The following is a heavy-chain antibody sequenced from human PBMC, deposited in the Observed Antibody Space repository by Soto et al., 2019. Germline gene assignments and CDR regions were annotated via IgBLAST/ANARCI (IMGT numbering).Heavy chain of an antibody. D-gene: IGHD6-13*01. CDR2: LSGSGDTT. J-gene: IGHJ5*02. V-gene: IGHV3-23*01. CDR3: AKPAAANSFTWFDP. CDR1: GFTFSSYA. Sequence: VQLLESGGGLVQPGGSLRLSCVASGFTFSSYAMSWVRQAPGKGLQWVSALSGSGDTTYYIDSVKGRLTISRDNSKNTLYLQMNNLRAEDTAVYYCAKPAAANSFTWFDPWGQGILVTVSS.